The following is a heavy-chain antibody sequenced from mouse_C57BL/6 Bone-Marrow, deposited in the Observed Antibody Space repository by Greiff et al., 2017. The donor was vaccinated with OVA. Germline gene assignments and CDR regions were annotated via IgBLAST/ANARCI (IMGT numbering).Heavy chain of an antibody. CDR2: IDPETGGT. CDR3: NYGSSYFSSWFAY. D-gene: IGHD1-1*01. CDR1: GYTFTDYE. J-gene: IGHJ3*01. Sequence: VQLQQSGAELVRPGASVTLSCKASGYTFTDYEMHWVKQTPVHGLEWIGAIDPETGGTAYNQKFKGKAILTADQSSSPAYMELRSLTSEDSAVYYCNYGSSYFSSWFAYWGQGTLVTVSA. V-gene: IGHV1-15*01.